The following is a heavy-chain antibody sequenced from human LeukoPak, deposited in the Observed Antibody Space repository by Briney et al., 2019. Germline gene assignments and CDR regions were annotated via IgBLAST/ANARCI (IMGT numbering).Heavy chain of an antibody. Sequence: GGSLRLSCAASGFTFSNARMIDLPHAPGKTLECGGRIKTKTDGGATDYAGPVKSRFNMSRDDSKHTLCLLMNSLKAEDTAVYYCTTEVLEGAKDGTFDIWGQGTMVTVSS. J-gene: IGHJ3*02. CDR2: IKTKTDGGAT. V-gene: IGHV3-15*01. CDR3: TTEVLEGAKDGTFDI. CDR1: GFTFSNAR. D-gene: IGHD1-26*01.